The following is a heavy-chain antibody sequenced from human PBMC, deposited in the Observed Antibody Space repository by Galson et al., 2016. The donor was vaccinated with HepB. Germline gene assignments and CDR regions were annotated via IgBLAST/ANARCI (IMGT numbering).Heavy chain of an antibody. D-gene: IGHD3-16*02. J-gene: IGHJ5*02. CDR3: ARGLSWQLENNWFDP. Sequence: SLRLSCAASGFTFDNYWMNWVRQAPGKGLEWVAKIKQDGSETYYVDSVKGRFTISRDNAKNSLYLQMNSLRVEDTAVYYCARGLSWQLENNWFDPWGQGTLVTVSS. V-gene: IGHV3-7*03. CDR1: GFTFDNYW. CDR2: IKQDGSET.